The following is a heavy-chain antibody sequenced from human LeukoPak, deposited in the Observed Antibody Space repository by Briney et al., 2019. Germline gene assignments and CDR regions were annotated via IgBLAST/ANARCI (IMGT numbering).Heavy chain of an antibody. V-gene: IGHV4-59*12. J-gene: IGHJ4*02. Sequence: SETLSLTCTVSGGSITNYYWSWIRQPPGKGLEWIGYIHYSGSTKYKSSLKSRVTISVDTSKNQFSLKLSSVTAADTAVYYCARRRSSGWYVSDYFDYWGQGTLVTVSS. CDR1: GGSITNYY. CDR3: ARRRSSGWYVSDYFDY. CDR2: IHYSGST. D-gene: IGHD6-19*01.